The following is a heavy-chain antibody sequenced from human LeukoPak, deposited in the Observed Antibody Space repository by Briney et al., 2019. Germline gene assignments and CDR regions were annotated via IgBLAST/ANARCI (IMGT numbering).Heavy chain of an antibody. CDR2: IYHSGST. D-gene: IGHD3-3*01. CDR1: GGSISSSNW. J-gene: IGHJ5*02. CDR3: ARGRYDFWSGYYGYWFDP. V-gene: IGHV4-4*02. Sequence: SETLSLTCAVSGGSISSSNWWSWVRQPPGKGLEWIGKIYHSGSTNYNPSLKSRVTISVDKSKNQFSLKLSSVTAADTAVYYCARGRYDFWSGYYGYWFDPWGQGTLVTVSS.